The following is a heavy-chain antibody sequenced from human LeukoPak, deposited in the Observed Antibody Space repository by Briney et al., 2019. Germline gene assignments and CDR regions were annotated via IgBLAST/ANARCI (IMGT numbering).Heavy chain of an antibody. CDR3: ARGVPAAIREEVSTCYYYYMDV. Sequence: KPSETLSLTCAVSSSSISSSNWWSWVRQPPGKGLEWIGEIYHSGSTNYNPSLKSRVTISVDKSKNQFSLKLSSVTAADTAVYYCARGVPAAIREEVSTCYYYYMDVWGKGTTVTLSS. CDR1: SSSISSSNW. J-gene: IGHJ6*03. D-gene: IGHD2-2*02. V-gene: IGHV4-4*02. CDR2: IYHSGST.